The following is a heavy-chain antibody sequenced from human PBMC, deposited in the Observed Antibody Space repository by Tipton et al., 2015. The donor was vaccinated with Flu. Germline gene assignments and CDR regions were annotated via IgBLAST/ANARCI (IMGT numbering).Heavy chain of an antibody. CDR1: GDNVSSNSAA. D-gene: IGHD6-19*01. V-gene: IGHV6-1*01. J-gene: IGHJ4*02. Sequence: TLSLTCAISGDNVSSNSAAWSWIRQSPSRGLEWLGRTYYRSKWYNEYTAAVKGRITTSPDTSKNQFSLQLNSVTPEDTAVYYCARGVAASGFDYWGQGTLVTVSS. CDR3: ARGVAASGFDY. CDR2: TYYRSKWYN.